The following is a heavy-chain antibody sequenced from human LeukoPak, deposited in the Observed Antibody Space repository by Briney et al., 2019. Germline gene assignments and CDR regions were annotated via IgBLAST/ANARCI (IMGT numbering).Heavy chain of an antibody. D-gene: IGHD3-22*01. V-gene: IGHV3-48*03. CDR1: GFTFSSYE. CDR2: ISNSGSTI. J-gene: IGHJ4*02. CDR3: AKGEGNYDSSGYFDY. Sequence: GGSLRLSCAASGFTFSSYEMNWVRQAPGKGLEWVSYISNSGSTIYYADSVKGRFTISRDNAKNSLYLQMNSLRAEDTAVYYCAKGEGNYDSSGYFDYWGQGTLVTVSS.